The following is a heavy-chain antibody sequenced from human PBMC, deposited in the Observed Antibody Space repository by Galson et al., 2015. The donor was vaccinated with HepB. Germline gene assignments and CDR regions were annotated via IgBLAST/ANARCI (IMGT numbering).Heavy chain of an antibody. J-gene: IGHJ5*02. Sequence: QSGAEVKKPGESLKVSCKAAGYTFNNYDINWVRQATGQGLEWMGWMRPDNGATGYAQRFQGRVTMTRSTSITTAYMELSSLGSEDTAVYYCARHSSNETWLDPWGQGTLVTVSS. D-gene: IGHD2-2*01. V-gene: IGHV1-8*01. CDR1: GYTFNNYD. CDR2: MRPDNGAT. CDR3: ARHSSNETWLDP.